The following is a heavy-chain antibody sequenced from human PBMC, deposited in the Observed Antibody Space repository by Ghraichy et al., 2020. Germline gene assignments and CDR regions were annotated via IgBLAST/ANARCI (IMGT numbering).Heavy chain of an antibody. V-gene: IGHV4-39*01. CDR3: ARLEVPGNFDY. D-gene: IGHD3-3*01. Sequence: SETLSLTCTVSGGSVSSSNYYWAWLRQSPGKGLEWIANVYYTGRKYYNPSLRSRVTISVDTSKNQFSLNLYSVTAPDTAVYYCARLEVPGNFDYWGQGTLVPVSS. CDR2: VYYTGRK. J-gene: IGHJ4*02. CDR1: GGSVSSSNYY.